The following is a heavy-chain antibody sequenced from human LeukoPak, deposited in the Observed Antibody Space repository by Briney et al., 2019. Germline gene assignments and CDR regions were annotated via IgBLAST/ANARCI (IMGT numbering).Heavy chain of an antibody. CDR2: INTDGSRT. CDR3: ARDKYID. D-gene: IGHD5-18*01. Sequence: SLRLSCAASGVALSRYWMHRVRQAPGKGLVWVSRINTDGSRTDYADSVKGRFTISRDNAKNTLYLQMNSLRAEDTAVYYCARDKYIDWGQGTLVTVSS. V-gene: IGHV3-74*01. CDR1: GVALSRYW. J-gene: IGHJ4*02.